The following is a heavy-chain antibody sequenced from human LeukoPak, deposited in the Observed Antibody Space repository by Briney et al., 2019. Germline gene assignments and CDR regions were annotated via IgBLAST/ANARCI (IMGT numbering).Heavy chain of an antibody. J-gene: IGHJ3*02. CDR1: GFTFSTYA. V-gene: IGHV3-23*01. D-gene: IGHD2-15*01. CDR2: ISGRGGRT. CDR3: AKSSAVVTYSDAFDI. Sequence: GGSLRLSCAASGFTFSTYAMSWVRQAPGEGLEWVSAISGRGGRTYYAYSVKGRFTTSRDNSKNTLYLQMNSLRAEDTAVYYCAKSSAVVTYSDAFDIWGQGTMVTVSS.